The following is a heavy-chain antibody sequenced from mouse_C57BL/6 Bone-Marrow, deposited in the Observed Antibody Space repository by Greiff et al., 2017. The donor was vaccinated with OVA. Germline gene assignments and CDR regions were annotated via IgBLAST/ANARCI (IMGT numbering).Heavy chain of an antibody. V-gene: IGHV1-64*01. CDR3: ARFHLAYYSNYALDY. CDR2: IHPNSGST. CDR1: SYTFTSYW. Sequence: QVQLQQPGAELVKPGASVKLSCKASSYTFTSYWMHWVKQRPGQGLEWIGMIHPNSGSTNYNEKFKSKATLTVDKSSSTAYMQLSSLTSEDSAVYYCARFHLAYYSNYALDYWGQGTLVTVSA. J-gene: IGHJ3*01. D-gene: IGHD2-5*01.